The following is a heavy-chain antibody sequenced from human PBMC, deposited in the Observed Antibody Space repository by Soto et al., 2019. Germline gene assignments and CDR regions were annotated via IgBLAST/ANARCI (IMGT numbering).Heavy chain of an antibody. V-gene: IGHV3-33*01. D-gene: IGHD6-19*01. Sequence: ESGGGVVQPGRSLRLSCTASGFTISGQAMHWVRQPPGKGLEWVAQIWYDGSNKYYADSVKGRFTISRDNSKNTLYVQMDSLRVEDTAVNYCARDGQSLAPYALDVWGQGTSVTVSS. CDR2: IWYDGSNK. CDR1: GFTISGQA. CDR3: ARDGQSLAPYALDV. J-gene: IGHJ6*02.